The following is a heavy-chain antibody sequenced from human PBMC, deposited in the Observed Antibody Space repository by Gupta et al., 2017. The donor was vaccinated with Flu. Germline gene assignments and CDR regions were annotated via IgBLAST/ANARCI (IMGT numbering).Heavy chain of an antibody. V-gene: IGHV3-9*01. CDR2: ISWNSDYI. D-gene: IGHD1-26*01. CDR1: TFDDNA. Sequence: TFDDNAMHWVRQAPGKGLEWVQGISWNSDYIDYADSVKGRFTVSRDNTKNSLYLQMNSLRPEDTAAYYCAKEDDSGSYSIFDYWGQGILVT. J-gene: IGHJ4*02. CDR3: AKEDDSGSYSIFDY.